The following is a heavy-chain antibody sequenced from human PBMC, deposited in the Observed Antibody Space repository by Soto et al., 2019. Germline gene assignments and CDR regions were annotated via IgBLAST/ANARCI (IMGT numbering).Heavy chain of an antibody. V-gene: IGHV3-23*01. J-gene: IGHJ4*02. CDR1: GFTFSSYA. D-gene: IGHD3-3*01. CDR3: AKDVLRFLEWSYFDY. CDR2: ISGSGGST. Sequence: GGSLRLSCAASGFTFSSYAMSWVRQAPGKGLEWVSAISGSGGSTYYADSVKGRFTISRDNSKNTLYLQMNSLRAEDTAVYYCAKDVLRFLEWSYFDYWGQGTLVTVSS.